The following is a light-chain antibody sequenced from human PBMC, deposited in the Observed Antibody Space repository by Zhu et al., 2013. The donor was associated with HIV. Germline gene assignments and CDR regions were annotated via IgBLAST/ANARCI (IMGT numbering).Light chain of an antibody. CDR3: QQSYSTPLT. J-gene: IGKJ4*01. CDR2: DTF. Sequence: EIVLTQSPATLSLSPGERATLSCRSSQNIGNSLAWYQQKPGQSPRLLVYDTFYRAAGTPDRFTGSGSGTDFTLTISSLQPEDFATYYCQQSYSTPLTFGGGAKVEIK. CDR1: QNIGNS. V-gene: IGKV3-11*01.